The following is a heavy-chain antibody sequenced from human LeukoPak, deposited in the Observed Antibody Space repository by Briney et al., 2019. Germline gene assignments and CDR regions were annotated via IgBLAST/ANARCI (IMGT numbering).Heavy chain of an antibody. J-gene: IGHJ4*02. CDR3: ATHPYCSSTSCYGGGFDY. V-gene: IGHV1-24*01. D-gene: IGHD2-2*01. CDR2: FDPEDGET. CDR1: GYTLTELS. Sequence: ASVKVSCKVSGYTLTELSMHWVRQAPGKGLEWMGGFDPEDGETIYAQKFQGRVTMTEDTSTDTAYMELSSLRSEDTAVYYCATHPYCSSTSCYGGGFDYWGQGTLVTVSS.